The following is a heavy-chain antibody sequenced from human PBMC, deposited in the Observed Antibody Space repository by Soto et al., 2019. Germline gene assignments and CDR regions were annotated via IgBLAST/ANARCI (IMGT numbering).Heavy chain of an antibody. V-gene: IGHV4-39*01. CDR3: ARLENVFLEWLLSPYNWFDP. CDR1: GGSISSSSYY. J-gene: IGHJ5*02. CDR2: IYYSGST. D-gene: IGHD3-3*01. Sequence: PSETLSLTCTVSGGSISSSSYYWGWIRQPPGKGLEWIGSIYYSGSTYYNPSLKSRVTISVDTSKNQFSLKLSSVTAADTAVYYCARLENVFLEWLLSPYNWFDPWGQGTLVTVSS.